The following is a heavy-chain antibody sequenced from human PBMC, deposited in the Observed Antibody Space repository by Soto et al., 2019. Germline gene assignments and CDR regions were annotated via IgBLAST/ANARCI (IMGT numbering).Heavy chain of an antibody. Sequence: QVQLVQSGAEVKKPGSSVKVSCKASGGTFSSYTIIWVRQAPGQGLEWMGRIIPILGIANYAQKFQGRVTITADKSTSTAYMELSSLRSEDTAVYYCARSDTIFGVVIMNNWFDPWGQGTLVTVSS. D-gene: IGHD3-3*01. CDR3: ARSDTIFGVVIMNNWFDP. CDR2: IIPILGIA. J-gene: IGHJ5*02. V-gene: IGHV1-69*02. CDR1: GGTFSSYT.